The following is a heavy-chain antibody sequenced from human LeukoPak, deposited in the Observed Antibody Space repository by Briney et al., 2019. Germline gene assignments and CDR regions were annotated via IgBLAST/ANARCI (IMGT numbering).Heavy chain of an antibody. D-gene: IGHD3-22*01. CDR1: GFTFSSYW. Sequence: GGSLRLSCAASGFTFSSYWMSWVRQAPGKGLEWVANIKQDGSEKYYVDSVKGRFTISRDNAKNSLYLQMNSLRAEDTAVYYCARDRSGFPYYYDSSGYFSRYYWGQGTLVTVSS. J-gene: IGHJ4*02. CDR2: IKQDGSEK. CDR3: ARDRSGFPYYYDSSGYFSRYY. V-gene: IGHV3-7*01.